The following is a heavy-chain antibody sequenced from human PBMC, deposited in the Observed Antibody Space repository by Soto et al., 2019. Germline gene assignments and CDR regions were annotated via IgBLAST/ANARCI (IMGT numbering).Heavy chain of an antibody. CDR2: IYYSGST. CDR1: GGSISSGGYY. D-gene: IGHD2-15*01. J-gene: IGHJ4*02. V-gene: IGHV4-31*03. Sequence: SETLSLTCTVSGGSISSGGYYWSWIRQHPGKGLEWIGYIYYSGSTYYNPSLKSRVTISVDTSKNQFSLKLSSVTAADTAVYYCARQSVAVAAAYFDDWGQGTLVTVSS. CDR3: ARQSVAVAAAYFDD.